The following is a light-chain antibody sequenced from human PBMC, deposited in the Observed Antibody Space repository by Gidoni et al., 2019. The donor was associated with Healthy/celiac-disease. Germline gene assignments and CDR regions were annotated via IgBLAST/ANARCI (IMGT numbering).Light chain of an antibody. CDR1: QSVSSSY. CDR2: GAS. Sequence: EIVLTQSPCTLSLSPGERATLSCRDSQSVSSSYLAWYQQKPGQAPRLLIYGASSRATGIPDRFSGSGSGTDFTLTISRLEPEDFAVYYCQQYGSSPLITCGQGTRLEIK. J-gene: IGKJ5*01. CDR3: QQYGSSPLIT. V-gene: IGKV3-20*01.